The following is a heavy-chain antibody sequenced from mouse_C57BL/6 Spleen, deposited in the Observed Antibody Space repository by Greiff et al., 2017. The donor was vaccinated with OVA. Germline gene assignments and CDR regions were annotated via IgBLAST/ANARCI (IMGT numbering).Heavy chain of an antibody. J-gene: IGHJ3*01. CDR3: ARGGITGTGVAY. CDR2: INPYNGGT. Sequence: EVMLVESGPVLVKPGASVKMSCKASGYTFTDYYMNWVKQSHGKSLEWIGVINPYNGGTSYNQKFKGKATLTVDKSSSTAYMELNSLTSEDSAVYYCARGGITGTGVAYWGQGTLVTVSA. CDR1: GYTFTDYY. V-gene: IGHV1-19*01. D-gene: IGHD4-1*01.